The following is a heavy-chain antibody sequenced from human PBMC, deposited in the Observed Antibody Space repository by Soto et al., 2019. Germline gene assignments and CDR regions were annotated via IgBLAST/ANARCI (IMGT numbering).Heavy chain of an antibody. CDR3: ARDQVKGTMTIL. CDR2: ISYDGSNK. CDR1: GFTFINYA. J-gene: IGHJ4*02. V-gene: IGHV3-30-3*01. Sequence: GGSLRLSCAVSGFTFINYAMHWVRQAPGKGLEWVAVISYDGSNKYYADSVKGRFTISRDNSKNTMYLQMNSLSAEDTAVYHCARDQVKGTMTILWGQGTLVTVSS. D-gene: IGHD4-17*01.